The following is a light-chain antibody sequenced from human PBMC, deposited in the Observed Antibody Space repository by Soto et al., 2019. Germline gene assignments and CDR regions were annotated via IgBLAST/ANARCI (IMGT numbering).Light chain of an antibody. CDR3: HQYSNTFRT. CDR2: GAS. V-gene: IGKV3-20*01. J-gene: IGKJ1*01. CDR1: ESVSSNY. Sequence: EIVLTQSPGTLSLSPGERATLSCRATESVSSNYLAWYQQKPGQAPRVLIYGASIRATGIPDRFSGSGSETDFTLTISNLQAEDSAVYHCHQYSNTFRTFGQGTKVDIK.